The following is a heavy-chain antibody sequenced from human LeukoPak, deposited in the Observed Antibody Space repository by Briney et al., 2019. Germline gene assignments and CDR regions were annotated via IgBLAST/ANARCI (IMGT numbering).Heavy chain of an antibody. CDR3: ARAQITMVRGVPLDY. D-gene: IGHD3-10*01. CDR1: GGSISSYY. CDR2: IYTSGST. J-gene: IGHJ4*02. V-gene: IGHV4-4*07. Sequence: SETLSLTCTVSGGSISSYYWSWIRQPAGKGLEWIGRIYTSGSTNYNPSLKSRVTMSVDTSKNQFSLKLSSVTAADTAVYYCARAQITMVRGVPLDYWGQGTLVTVSS.